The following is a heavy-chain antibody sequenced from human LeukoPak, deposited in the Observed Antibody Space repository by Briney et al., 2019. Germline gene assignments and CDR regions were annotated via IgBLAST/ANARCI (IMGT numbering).Heavy chain of an antibody. CDR3: ARLVGYYYDSSGWMNWFDP. CDR2: IYYSGST. D-gene: IGHD3-22*01. Sequence: SETLSLTCAVYGGSFSGYYWSWIRQPPGKGLEWIGYIYYSGSTNYNPSLKSRVTISVDTSKNQFSLKLSSVTAADTAVYYCARLVGYYYDSSGWMNWFDPWGQGTLVTVSS. J-gene: IGHJ5*02. V-gene: IGHV4-59*01. CDR1: GGSFSGYY.